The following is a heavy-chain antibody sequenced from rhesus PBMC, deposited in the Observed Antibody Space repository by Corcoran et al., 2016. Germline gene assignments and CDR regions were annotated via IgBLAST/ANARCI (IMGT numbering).Heavy chain of an antibody. V-gene: IGHV4-73*01. CDR3: ASVTQYYEDDYGYYNYGLDS. J-gene: IGHJ6*01. Sequence: QVKLQQWGEGLVKPSETLSLTCAVYGGSISGYYYWSWIRQPPGKGLEWIGYIYGNSASTNYNPSLKNRITISIDTSKNQFSLKLSSVTAADTAVYYCASVTQYYEDDYGYYNYGLDSWGQGVVVTVSS. CDR1: GGSISGYYY. CDR2: IYGNSAST. D-gene: IGHD3-9*01.